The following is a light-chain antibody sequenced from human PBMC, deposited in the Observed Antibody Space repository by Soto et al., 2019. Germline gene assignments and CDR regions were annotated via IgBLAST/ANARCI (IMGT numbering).Light chain of an antibody. CDR2: GAS. CDR3: QQYDNWPYT. Sequence: EIVMTHSPATLSVSPGERATLSCRASQSVSNNLAWYQQKPGQAPRLLIYGASTRATAIPARFSGSGSGTAFTLTISSLQSEDFAAYFCQQYDNWPYTFGQGTKLEIK. CDR1: QSVSNN. J-gene: IGKJ2*01. V-gene: IGKV3-15*01.